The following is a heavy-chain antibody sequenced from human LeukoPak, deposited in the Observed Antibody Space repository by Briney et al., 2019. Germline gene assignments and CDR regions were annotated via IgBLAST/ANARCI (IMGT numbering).Heavy chain of an antibody. CDR2: IGGSGASR. J-gene: IGHJ4*02. D-gene: IGHD3-16*01. CDR3: AKSWRSCSRPKCQGDY. Sequence: GGSLRLSCAASGFIFTNYAMSWVRQDPGKGLEGVSAIGGSGASRFYADSVRGRFTISRDNYKHTLYLEMNNLRADDTAVYSCAKSWRSCSRPKCQGDYWGLGNLVPVSS. CDR1: GFIFTNYA. V-gene: IGHV3-23*01.